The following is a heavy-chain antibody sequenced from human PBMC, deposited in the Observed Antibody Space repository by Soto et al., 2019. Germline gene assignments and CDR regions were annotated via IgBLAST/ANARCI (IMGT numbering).Heavy chain of an antibody. Sequence: EVQLLESGGGVIQPGGSLRLSCAASGFTFRIYAMSWVGQAPGKGLEWVSTITGNGGTSYADFVRGRFTISTDKSNSTLYLQMISLRAEDTAVYYCAKDAPGSGWRCDYWGQGTLVTVSS. D-gene: IGHD3-22*01. CDR2: ITGNGGT. CDR1: GFTFRIYA. J-gene: IGHJ4*02. CDR3: AKDAPGSGWRCDY. V-gene: IGHV3-23*01.